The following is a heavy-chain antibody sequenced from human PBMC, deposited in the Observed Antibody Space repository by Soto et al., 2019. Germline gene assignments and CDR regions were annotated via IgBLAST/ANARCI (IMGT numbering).Heavy chain of an antibody. CDR3: ARELQGLYYFDY. D-gene: IGHD4-4*01. J-gene: IGHJ4*02. CDR1: EYTLTSYA. V-gene: IGHV1-3*01. CDR2: INAGNGNT. Sequence: ASVKVSCKASEYTLTSYAMHWVRQAPGQSLEWMGWINAGNGNTKYSQKFQGRVTITRDTSASTAYMELSSLRSEDTAVYYCARELQGLYYFDYWGLGTLVTVSS.